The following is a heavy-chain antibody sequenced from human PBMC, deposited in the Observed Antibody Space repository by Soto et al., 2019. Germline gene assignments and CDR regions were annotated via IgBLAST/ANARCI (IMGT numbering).Heavy chain of an antibody. J-gene: IGHJ5*02. CDR1: GFTFSGAA. CDR2: MRSKANSYAT. D-gene: IGHD3-22*01. CDR3: AKNPDDSSGYDPRS. V-gene: IGHV3-73*01. Sequence: GGSLRLSCAASGFTFSGAAMHWVRQASGKGLEWLGRMRSKANSYATAYAASVKGRFTISRDDSANTAYLQMDSLKTEDTAVYYCAKNPDDSSGYDPRSWGKGTLVTVSS.